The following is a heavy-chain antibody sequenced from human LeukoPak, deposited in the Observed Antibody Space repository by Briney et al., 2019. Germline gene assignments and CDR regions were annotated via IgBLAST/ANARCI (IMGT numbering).Heavy chain of an antibody. J-gene: IGHJ4*02. CDR2: IRNKANSYTT. V-gene: IGHV3-72*01. CDR1: GFTFSDHY. D-gene: IGHD3-16*01. Sequence: GGSLRLSCAASGFTFSDHYMDWVRQAAGKGLEWVGRIRNKANSYTTEYAASVKGRFTISRDESKNSLYLQMNSLKTEDTAVYYCAQSGSYAAFDYWGQGTLVTVSS. CDR3: AQSGSYAAFDY.